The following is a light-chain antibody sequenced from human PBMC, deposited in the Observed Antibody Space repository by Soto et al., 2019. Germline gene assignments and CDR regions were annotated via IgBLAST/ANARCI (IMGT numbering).Light chain of an antibody. CDR3: QQYGSSPWT. Sequence: EIVLTQSPGTLSLSPGERATLSCKASQSVSRNFLAWYQQKRGQGPRLLIYGASSRATGMPDRFSGSGSGTDFTLTISRLEPEDFAVYYCQQYGSSPWTFGQGTKVEIK. CDR1: QSVSRNF. CDR2: GAS. J-gene: IGKJ1*01. V-gene: IGKV3-20*01.